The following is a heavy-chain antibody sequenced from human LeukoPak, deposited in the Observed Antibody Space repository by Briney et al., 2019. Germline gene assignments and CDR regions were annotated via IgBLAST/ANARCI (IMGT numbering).Heavy chain of an antibody. CDR3: AKVPQYYDILTGYYKWDAFDI. Sequence: PGGSLRLSCAASGFTFSSYSMNWVRQAPGKGLEWVSYISSSSSTIYYADSVKGRFTISRDNAKNSLYLQMNSLRAEDTAVYYCAKVPQYYDILTGYYKWDAFDIWGQGTMVTVSS. J-gene: IGHJ3*02. CDR2: ISSSSSTI. CDR1: GFTFSSYS. V-gene: IGHV3-48*04. D-gene: IGHD3-9*01.